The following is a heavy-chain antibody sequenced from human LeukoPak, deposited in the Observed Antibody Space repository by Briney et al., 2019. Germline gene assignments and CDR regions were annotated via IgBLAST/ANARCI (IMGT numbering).Heavy chain of an antibody. CDR1: GYTFSSYA. Sequence: ASVKVSCKASGYTFSSYAMNWVRQATGQGLEWMGWMNPNSGNTGYAQKFQGRVTMTRNTSISTAYMELSSLRSEDTAVYYCARVPLIPPEYYYDSSGYYLFDYWGQGTLVTVSS. J-gene: IGHJ4*02. CDR2: MNPNSGNT. D-gene: IGHD3-22*01. CDR3: ARVPLIPPEYYYDSSGYYLFDY. V-gene: IGHV1-8*01.